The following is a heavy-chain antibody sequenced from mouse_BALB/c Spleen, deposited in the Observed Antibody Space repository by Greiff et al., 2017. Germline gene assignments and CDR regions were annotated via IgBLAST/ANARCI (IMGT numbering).Heavy chain of an antibody. CDR3: ASGGLPAWFAD. D-gene: IGHD2-4*01. CDR1: GYSFTSYY. J-gene: IGHJ3*01. Sequence: VQLQQSGPELVKPGASVKISCKASGYSFTSYYIHWVKQRPGQGLEWIGWIFPGSGNTKYNEKFKGKATLTADTSSSTAYMQLSSLTSEDSAVYFCASGGLPAWFADWGQGTLVTVSA. CDR2: IFPGSGNT. V-gene: IGHV1-66*01.